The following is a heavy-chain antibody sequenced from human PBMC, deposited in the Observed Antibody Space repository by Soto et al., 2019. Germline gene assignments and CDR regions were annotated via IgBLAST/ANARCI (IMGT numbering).Heavy chain of an antibody. CDR2: IYYSGST. D-gene: IGHD3-3*01. CDR1: GGSISSYY. J-gene: IGHJ6*03. Sequence: NPSETLSLTCTVSGGSISSYYWSWIRQPPGKGLEWIGYIYYSGSTNYNPSLKSRVTISVDTSKNQFSLKLSSVTAADTAVYYCARESQGSDDSYYYYYYMDVWGKGTKVTVSS. CDR3: ARESQGSDDSYYYYYYMDV. V-gene: IGHV4-59*01.